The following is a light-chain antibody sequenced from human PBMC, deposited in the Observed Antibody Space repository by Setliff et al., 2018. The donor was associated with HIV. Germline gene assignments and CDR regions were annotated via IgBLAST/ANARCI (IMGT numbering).Light chain of an antibody. Sequence: QSALTQPASVSGSPGQSITFSCTGTSGDVGTYNYVTWYQHHPVKAPKLLIYEVSSRPSGVSNRFSGSKSGNTASLTISGLQAGDEADYYCASYTTTNTWVFGGGTK. CDR3: ASYTTTNTWV. CDR1: SGDVGTYNY. V-gene: IGLV2-14*01. CDR2: EVS. J-gene: IGLJ3*02.